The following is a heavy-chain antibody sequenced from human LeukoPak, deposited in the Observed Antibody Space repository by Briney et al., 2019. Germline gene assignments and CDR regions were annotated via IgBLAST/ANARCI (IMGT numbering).Heavy chain of an antibody. CDR2: INTNTGNP. V-gene: IGHV7-4-1*02. Sequence: EASVTVSCTASGYTFTSYAMNWVRQAPGQGLEWMGWINTNTGNPTYAQGFTGRFVFSLDTSVSTAYLQISSLKAEDTAVYYCARESVGDYYDSSGYYANFDYWGQGTLVTVSS. CDR3: ARESVGDYYDSSGYYANFDY. J-gene: IGHJ4*02. D-gene: IGHD3-22*01. CDR1: GYTFTSYA.